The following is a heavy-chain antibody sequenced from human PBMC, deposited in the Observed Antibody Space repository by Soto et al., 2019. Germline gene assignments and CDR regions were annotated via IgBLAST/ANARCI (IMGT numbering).Heavy chain of an antibody. Sequence: GGSLRLSCAASGFTFSDYYMSWIRQAPGKGLEWVSYISSSGSTIYYADPVKGRFTISRDNAKNSLYLQMNSLRAEDTAVYYCAPTGGAYYDSSGSIDYWGQGTLVTVSS. J-gene: IGHJ4*02. D-gene: IGHD3-22*01. CDR2: ISSSGSTI. V-gene: IGHV3-11*01. CDR1: GFTFSDYY. CDR3: APTGGAYYDSSGSIDY.